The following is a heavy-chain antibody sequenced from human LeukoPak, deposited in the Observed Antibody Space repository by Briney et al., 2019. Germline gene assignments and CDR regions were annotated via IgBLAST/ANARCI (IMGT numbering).Heavy chain of an antibody. D-gene: IGHD2-15*01. V-gene: IGHV4-34*01. J-gene: IGHJ6*02. CDR3: AKGLGFCSGGSCYSHYYYYYGMDV. Sequence: SETLSLTCAVYGGSFSDYYWSWIRQPPGKGLEWIGEINHSGSTNYNPSLKSRVTISLDTSKSQFSLKLSSVTAADTAVYYCAKGLGFCSGGSCYSHYYYYYGMDVWGQGTTVTVSS. CDR1: GGSFSDYY. CDR2: INHSGST.